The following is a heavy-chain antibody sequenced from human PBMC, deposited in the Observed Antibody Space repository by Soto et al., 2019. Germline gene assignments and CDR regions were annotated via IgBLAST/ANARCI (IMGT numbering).Heavy chain of an antibody. CDR3: ARDPPGIAVAADI. CDR2: IIPILGIA. CDR1: GGTFSSYT. Sequence: GASVKVSCKASGGTFSSYTISWVRQAPGQGLEWMGRIIPILGIANYAQKFQGRVTITADKSTSTAYMELSSLRSEETAVYYCARDPPGIAVAADIWGQGTMVTVSS. D-gene: IGHD6-19*01. V-gene: IGHV1-69*04. J-gene: IGHJ3*02.